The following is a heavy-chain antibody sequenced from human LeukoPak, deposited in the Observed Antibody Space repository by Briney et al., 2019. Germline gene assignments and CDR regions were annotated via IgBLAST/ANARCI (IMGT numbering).Heavy chain of an antibody. J-gene: IGHJ6*02. D-gene: IGHD3-10*01. CDR2: IWYDGSKK. CDR1: GFTFSSYG. V-gene: IGHV3-33*03. CDR3: GSGGGLDV. Sequence: GGSLRLSCAASGFTFSSYGMHWVRQAPGKGLEWVAVIWYDGSKKYYADSVKGRFTISRDNAKNSLYLQMSNLRAEDTAVYFCGSGGGLDVWGQGATVTVSS.